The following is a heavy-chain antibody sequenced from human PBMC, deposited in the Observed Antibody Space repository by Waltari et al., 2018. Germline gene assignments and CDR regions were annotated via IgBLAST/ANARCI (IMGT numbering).Heavy chain of an antibody. D-gene: IGHD6-13*01. Sequence: QVQLQESGPGLVKPSQTLSLTCTVSGDSISSGGFYWGGIRQPAGKGLEWIGRIYSSGSTNYNPSLKSRVTISVDTSKNQFSLTMNSVTATDTAVYYCARGRAAAGTLYDSVLGYWGQGTLVTVSS. CDR1: GDSISSGGFY. J-gene: IGHJ4*02. CDR3: ARGRAAAGTLYDSVLGY. CDR2: IYSSGST. V-gene: IGHV4-61*02.